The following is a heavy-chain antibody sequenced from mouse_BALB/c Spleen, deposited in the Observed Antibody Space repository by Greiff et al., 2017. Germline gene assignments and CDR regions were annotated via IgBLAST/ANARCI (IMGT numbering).Heavy chain of an antibody. D-gene: IGHD1-1*01. CDR1: GFNIKDYY. CDR3: ARDGSLSY. CDR2: IDPENGNT. Sequence: EVQLQQSGAELVRPGALVKLSCKASGFNIKDYYMHWVKQRPEQGLEWIGWIDPENGNTIYDPKFQGKASITADTSSNTAYLQLSSLTSEDTAVYYCARDGSLSYWGQGTTLTVSS. V-gene: IGHV14-1*02. J-gene: IGHJ2*01.